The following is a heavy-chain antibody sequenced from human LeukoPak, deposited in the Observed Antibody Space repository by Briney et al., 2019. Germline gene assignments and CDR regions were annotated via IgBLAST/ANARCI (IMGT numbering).Heavy chain of an antibody. CDR1: GLTFSIYA. Sequence: GGSLRLSCAASGLTFSIYAMSWVRQAPGKGLEWVSTISTSGGSTYYADSVKGRFTISRDNSKNTLFLQMNSLRAEDTAVYYCARLGVVIKNYFDSWGQGTLVTASS. J-gene: IGHJ4*02. V-gene: IGHV3-23*01. CDR3: ARLGVVIKNYFDS. CDR2: ISTSGGST. D-gene: IGHD3-3*01.